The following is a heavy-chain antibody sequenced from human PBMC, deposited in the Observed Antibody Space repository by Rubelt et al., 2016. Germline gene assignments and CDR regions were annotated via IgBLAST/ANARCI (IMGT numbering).Heavy chain of an antibody. V-gene: IGHV1-46*01. D-gene: IGHD3-3*01. CDR1: GYTFTSSY. CDR3: ARSPRYDFEDNWFDP. J-gene: IGHJ5*02. CDR2: IHPSGRST. Sequence: QVQLVQSGAEVKTPGASVKVSCKASGYTFTSSYMHWVRQAPGHGLEWMGIIHPSGRSTSYSQEFQGRVTVTRDTSTSTVYMELSSLRSEDTAVYYCARSPRYDFEDNWFDPWGQGTLVTVSS.